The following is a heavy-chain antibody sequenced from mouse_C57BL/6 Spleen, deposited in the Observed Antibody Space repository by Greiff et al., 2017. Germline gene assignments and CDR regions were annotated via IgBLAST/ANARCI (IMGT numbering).Heavy chain of an antibody. Sequence: QVQLQQPGAELVRPGSSVKLSCKASGYTFTSYWMDWVQQRPGQGLEWIGNIYPSDSETHYNQKFKDKATLTVDKSSSTAYMQLSSLTSEDSAVYYCARDYYGSSSLHWWYFDVWGTGTTVTVSS. CDR2: IYPSDSET. CDR3: ARDYYGSSSLHWWYFDV. V-gene: IGHV1-61*01. J-gene: IGHJ1*03. D-gene: IGHD1-1*01. CDR1: GYTFTSYW.